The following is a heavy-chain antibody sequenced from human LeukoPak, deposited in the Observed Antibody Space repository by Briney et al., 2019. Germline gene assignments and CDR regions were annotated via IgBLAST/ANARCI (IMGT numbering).Heavy chain of an antibody. Sequence: SVKVSCKASGGHFSSYGISWVRQAPGQGLEWMGGIVPIFGTANYAQKFQGRVTITADESTSTTYVDLSSLRSEDTAVYYCASTSGYCSAGSCYSKLDYWGQGTLVTVSS. CDR1: GGHFSSYG. CDR2: IVPIFGTA. J-gene: IGHJ4*02. V-gene: IGHV1-69*01. D-gene: IGHD2-15*01. CDR3: ASTSGYCSAGSCYSKLDY.